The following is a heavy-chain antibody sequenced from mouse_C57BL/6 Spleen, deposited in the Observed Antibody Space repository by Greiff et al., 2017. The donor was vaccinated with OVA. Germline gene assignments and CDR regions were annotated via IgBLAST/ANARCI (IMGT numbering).Heavy chain of an antibody. V-gene: IGHV1-26*01. Sequence: EVQLQQSGPELVKPGASVKVSCKASGYTFTDYYMNWVKQSHGKSLEWIGAINPNNGGTSYNQKFKGKATLTVDKSSSTAYMELRSLTSEDSAVYYCARTYEYWYFDVWGTGTTVTVSS. CDR1: GYTFTDYY. CDR2: INPNNGGT. J-gene: IGHJ1*03. CDR3: ARTYEYWYFDV. D-gene: IGHD2-12*01.